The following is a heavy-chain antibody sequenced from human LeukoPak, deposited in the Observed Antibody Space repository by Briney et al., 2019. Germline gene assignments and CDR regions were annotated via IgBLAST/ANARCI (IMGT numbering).Heavy chain of an antibody. V-gene: IGHV3-23*01. Sequence: PGGSLRLSCEASGFTFSNYAMSWVRQAPGKGLEWVSTIIGSGGTTYYADSVKGRFTISRDNSKNTLSLQMNSLRAEDTAVYYCARVWYGELKVDVGGQGTTVTVSS. D-gene: IGHD3-10*01. CDR1: GFTFSNYA. CDR3: ARVWYGELKVDV. J-gene: IGHJ6*02. CDR2: IIGSGGTT.